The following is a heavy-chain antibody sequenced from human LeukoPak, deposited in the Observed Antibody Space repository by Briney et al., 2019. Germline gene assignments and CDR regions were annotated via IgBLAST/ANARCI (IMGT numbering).Heavy chain of an antibody. Sequence: ASVKVSCKASGYTFTSYDINWVRQATGQGLEWMGWMNPNSGNTGYAQKFQGRVTMTRNTSISTAYMELSSLRSEDTAVYYCARANRAYYDLWSGYYRNWFDPWGQGTLVTVSS. D-gene: IGHD3-3*01. V-gene: IGHV1-8*02. CDR1: GYTFTSYD. CDR3: ARANRAYYDLWSGYYRNWFDP. J-gene: IGHJ5*02. CDR2: MNPNSGNT.